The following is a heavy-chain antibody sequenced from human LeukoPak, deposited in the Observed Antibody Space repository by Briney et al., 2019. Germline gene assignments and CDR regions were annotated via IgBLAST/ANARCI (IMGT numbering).Heavy chain of an antibody. CDR1: GFTFSNAW. D-gene: IGHD3-16*01. V-gene: IGHV3-15*01. CDR2: IKSKTDGGTT. J-gene: IGHJ2*01. CDR3: TTGGGIWSHWYFDL. Sequence: PGGSFRLSCAASGFTFSNAWMSWVRQAPGKGLEWVGRIKSKTDGGTTDYAAPVKGRFTISRDDSKNTLYLQMNSLKTEDTAVYYCTTGGGIWSHWYFDLWGRGTLVTVSS.